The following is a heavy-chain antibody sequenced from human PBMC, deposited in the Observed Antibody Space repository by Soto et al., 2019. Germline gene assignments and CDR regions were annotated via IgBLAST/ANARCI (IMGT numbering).Heavy chain of an antibody. CDR3: ARWDSGYYY. V-gene: IGHV1-3*05. CDR2: INASNGNT. Sequence: QVQLVQSGAEEKKPGASVKVSCKASGYTFTSYAMHWVRQAPGQRLEWMGWINASNGNTKYSQKFQGRVTITRDTSASTAYMELSSLRSEDTAVYYCARWDSGYYYWGQGTLVTVSS. J-gene: IGHJ4*02. CDR1: GYTFTSYA. D-gene: IGHD3-22*01.